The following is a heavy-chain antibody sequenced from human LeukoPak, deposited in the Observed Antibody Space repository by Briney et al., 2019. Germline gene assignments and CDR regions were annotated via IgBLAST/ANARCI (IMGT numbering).Heavy chain of an antibody. CDR3: AKVDPAIGESIDY. V-gene: IGHV3-23*01. CDR1: GFTFSSYA. D-gene: IGHD2-2*02. J-gene: IGHJ4*02. Sequence: SGGSLRLSCAASGFTFSSYAMSWVRQAPGRGLEWVSDISSSGGSTFYADSVKGRFSISRDNSKNTLYLQMNSLRAEDTAVYYCAKVDPAIGESIDYWGQGTLVTVSS. CDR2: ISSSGGST.